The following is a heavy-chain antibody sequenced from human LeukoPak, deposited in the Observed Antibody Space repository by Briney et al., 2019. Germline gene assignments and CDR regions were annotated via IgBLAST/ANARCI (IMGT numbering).Heavy chain of an antibody. CDR1: GYTFTSYD. D-gene: IGHD6-6*01. CDR2: MNPNSGNT. CDR3: ARGVRGRDSSSWGCYYGMDV. J-gene: IGHJ6*02. V-gene: IGHV1-8*01. Sequence: ASVKVSCKASGYTFTSYDINWVRQATGQGLEWMGWMNPNSGNTGYAQKFQGRVTMTRNTSISTAYMELSSLRSEDTAVYYCARGVRGRDSSSWGCYYGMDVWGQGSTVTVSS.